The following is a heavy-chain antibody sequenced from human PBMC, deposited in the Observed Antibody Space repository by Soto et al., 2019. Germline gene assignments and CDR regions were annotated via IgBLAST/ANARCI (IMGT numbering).Heavy chain of an antibody. V-gene: IGHV1-69*13. J-gene: IGHJ6*02. CDR2: IIPIFGTA. D-gene: IGHD3-10*01. Sequence: RASVKVSCKASGYTFTSYGISWVRQAPGQGLEWMGGIIPIFGTANYAQKFQGRVTITADESTSTAYMELSSLRSEDTAVYYCAQEYYYGSGLYYGMDVWGQGTTVTVSS. CDR3: AQEYYYGSGLYYGMDV. CDR1: GYTFTSYG.